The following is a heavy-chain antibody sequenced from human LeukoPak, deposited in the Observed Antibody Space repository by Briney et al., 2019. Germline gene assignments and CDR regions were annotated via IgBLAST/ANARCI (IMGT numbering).Heavy chain of an antibody. V-gene: IGHV3-30-3*01. J-gene: IGHJ4*02. D-gene: IGHD5-18*01. CDR1: GFTFSNYT. CDR3: ARVDTATITSDYFDY. CDR2: ISYDGSNK. Sequence: GGSLRLSCAASGFTFSNYTIHWVRQAPDKGLEWVAVISYDGSNKYYADSVKGRFTISRDNSKNKLYLQMNSLRAEDTAVYYCARVDTATITSDYFDYWGQGTLVTVSS.